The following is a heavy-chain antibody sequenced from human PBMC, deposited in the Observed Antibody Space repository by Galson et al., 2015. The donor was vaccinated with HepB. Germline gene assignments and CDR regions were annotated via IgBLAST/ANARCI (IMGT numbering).Heavy chain of an antibody. CDR2: IKRDVSEE. J-gene: IGHJ4*02. Sequence: SLRLSCAASGFTFSSYWMRWARQAPGKGLEWVANIKRDVSEEYYVDSVKGRFTISRDNAKNSLYLQMNSLRAEDTAVYYCARGLWWVTFDYWGQGTLVTVSS. CDR1: GFTFSSYW. V-gene: IGHV3-7*03. CDR3: ARGLWWVTFDY. D-gene: IGHD2-21*01.